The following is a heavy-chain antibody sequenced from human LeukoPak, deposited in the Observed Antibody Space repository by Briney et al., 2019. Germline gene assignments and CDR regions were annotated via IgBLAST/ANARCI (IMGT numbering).Heavy chain of an antibody. Sequence: SETLSRTCTVSGGSISSYYWSWIRQPPGKGLEWIGYIYYSGSTNYNPSLKSRVTISVDTSKNQFSLKLSSVTAADTAVYYCARESIVAGAFDIWGQGTMVTVSS. J-gene: IGHJ3*02. D-gene: IGHD6-25*01. CDR3: ARESIVAGAFDI. CDR2: IYYSGST. V-gene: IGHV4-59*01. CDR1: GGSISSYY.